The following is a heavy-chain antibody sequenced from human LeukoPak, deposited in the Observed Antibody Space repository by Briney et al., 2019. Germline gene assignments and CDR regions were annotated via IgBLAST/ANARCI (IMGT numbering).Heavy chain of an antibody. CDR2: INAGNDNT. V-gene: IGHV1-3*01. J-gene: IGHJ4*02. CDR3: ARLGGSYGGFDY. CDR1: GYTFTSYV. Sequence: ASVKVSCKASGYTFTSYVMHWVRQAPGQGLEGMGWINAGNDNTKYSQKLQGRVTITRDTSASTAYMELSSLRSEDTAVYYCARLGGSYGGFDYWGQGTLVTVSS. D-gene: IGHD1-26*01.